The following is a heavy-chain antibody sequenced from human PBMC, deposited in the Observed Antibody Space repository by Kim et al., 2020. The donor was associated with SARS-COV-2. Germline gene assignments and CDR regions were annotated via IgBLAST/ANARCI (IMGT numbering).Heavy chain of an antibody. J-gene: IGHJ4*02. V-gene: IGHV3-73*01. Sequence: AASVKGRFTISRDDSKNTAYLQMNSLKTEDTAVYYCTRQGYSTYLYYFDYWGQGTLVTVSS. CDR3: TRQGYSTYLYYFDY. D-gene: IGHD5-18*01.